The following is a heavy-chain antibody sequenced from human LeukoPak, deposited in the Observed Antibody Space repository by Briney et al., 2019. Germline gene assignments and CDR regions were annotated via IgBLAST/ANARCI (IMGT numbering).Heavy chain of an antibody. D-gene: IGHD3-10*02. V-gene: IGHV1-2*02. CDR2: INPNSGGT. CDR3: ARAVLRSVYGMDV. CDR1: GYXFTGYY. J-gene: IGHJ6*02. Sequence: ASVKVSCKASGYXFTGYYMHWVRQAPGQGLEWMGWINPNSGGTNYAQKFQGRVTMTRDTSISTAYMELSRLRSDDTAVYYCARAVLRSVYGMDVWGQGTTVTVSS.